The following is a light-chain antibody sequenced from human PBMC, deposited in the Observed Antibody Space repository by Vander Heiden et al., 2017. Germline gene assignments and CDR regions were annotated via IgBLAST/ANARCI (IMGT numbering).Light chain of an antibody. Sequence: QTVVTQQPSLTVSPGGTVTPTCASSTGAVTSGYYPSWFQQKPGQAPRPLIYSTTNKHSWTPARFSGSLLGGKAALTLSGVQPEDEAEYYCLLYYGGAQLVFGGGTKLTVL. CDR2: STT. CDR1: TGAVTSGYY. J-gene: IGLJ2*01. CDR3: LLYYGGAQLV. V-gene: IGLV7-43*01.